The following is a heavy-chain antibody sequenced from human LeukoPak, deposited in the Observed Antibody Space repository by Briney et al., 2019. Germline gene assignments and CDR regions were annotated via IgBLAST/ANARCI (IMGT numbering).Heavy chain of an antibody. CDR2: MNPNSGNT. D-gene: IGHD2-2*01. CDR1: GYTFTSYD. CDR3: ARACSSTSCPNYGMDV. J-gene: IGHJ6*02. V-gene: IGHV1-8*02. Sequence: ASVKVSCKASGYTFTSYDINRVRQATGQGLEWMGWMNPNSGNTGYAQKFQGRVTMTRNTSISTAYMELSSLRSEDTAVYYCARACSSTSCPNYGMDVWGQGTTVTVSS.